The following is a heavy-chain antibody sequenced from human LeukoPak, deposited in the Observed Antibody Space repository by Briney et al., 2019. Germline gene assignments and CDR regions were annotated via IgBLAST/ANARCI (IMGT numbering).Heavy chain of an antibody. V-gene: IGHV4-31*03. CDR1: GGSISSGGYY. J-gene: IGHJ6*02. CDR2: IYYSGST. Sequence: PSETLSLTCTVSGGSISSGGYYWSWIRQHPGKGLEWIGYIYYSGSTYYNPSLKSRVTISVDTSKNQFSLKLSSVTAADTAVYYCARERPDRRRDGYNSSYYYYYGMDVWGQGTTVTVSS. CDR3: ARERPDRRRDGYNSSYYYYYGMDV. D-gene: IGHD5-24*01.